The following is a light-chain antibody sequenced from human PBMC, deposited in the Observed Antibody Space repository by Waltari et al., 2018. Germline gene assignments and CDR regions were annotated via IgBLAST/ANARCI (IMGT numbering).Light chain of an antibody. V-gene: IGLV3-21*04. CDR1: NIGTYS. Sequence: SYVVTQPPSVSVAPGETATIPCGGDNIGTYSVHWYQQKAGQAPVLVIFYDRDRPSGIPDRFSGSNSGNMATLTISRVEAGDEARYYCHVWHPHVDPGVFGTGTEVTVL. J-gene: IGLJ1*01. CDR2: YDR. CDR3: HVWHPHVDPGV.